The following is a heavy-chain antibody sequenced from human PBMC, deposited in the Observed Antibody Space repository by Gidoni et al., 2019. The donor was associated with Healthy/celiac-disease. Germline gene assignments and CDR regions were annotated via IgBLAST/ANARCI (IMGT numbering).Heavy chain of an antibody. CDR1: GVTFSSYA. V-gene: IGHV3-23*01. CDR3: AKDFFGSSSPDYYYYYYMDV. D-gene: IGHD6-6*01. CDR2: SSGSGGST. Sequence: EVQLLESGGGLVQPGGSLRLSCAASGVTFSSYAISWVRQAPGKGLEWVSASSGSGGSTYYADSVKGRFTISRDNSKNTLYLQMNSLRAEDTAVYYCAKDFFGSSSPDYYYYYYMDVWGKGTTVTVSS. J-gene: IGHJ6*03.